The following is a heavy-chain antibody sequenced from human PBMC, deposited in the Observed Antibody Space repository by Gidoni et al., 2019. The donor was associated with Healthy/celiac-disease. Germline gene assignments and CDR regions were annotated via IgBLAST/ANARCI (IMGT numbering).Heavy chain of an antibody. D-gene: IGHD6-13*01. J-gene: IGHJ5*02. CDR1: GFPFTSYS. CDR3: AKDWGVQIRQQLVQGWFDP. Sequence: VQLLESGGGLVQPGGSLRLSCAASGFPFTSYSMSWVRQAPGKGLEWVSAIRGSGGSTYYADSVKGRFTISRDNSKNTLYLQMNSLRAEDTAVYYCAKDWGVQIRQQLVQGWFDPWGQGTLVTVSS. CDR2: IRGSGGST. V-gene: IGHV3-23*01.